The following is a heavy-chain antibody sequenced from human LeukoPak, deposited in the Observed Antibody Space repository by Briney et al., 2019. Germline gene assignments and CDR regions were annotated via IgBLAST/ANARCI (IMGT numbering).Heavy chain of an antibody. CDR1: GFTFDDYA. J-gene: IGHJ5*02. Sequence: PGGSLRLSCAASGFTFDDYAMHWVRQAPGKGLEWVSGISWNSGSIGYADSVKGRFTISRDNAKNSLYLQMNSLRAEDTAVYYCARASTVTTWGQGTLVTVSS. CDR3: ARASTVTT. V-gene: IGHV3-9*01. CDR2: ISWNSGSI. D-gene: IGHD4-17*01.